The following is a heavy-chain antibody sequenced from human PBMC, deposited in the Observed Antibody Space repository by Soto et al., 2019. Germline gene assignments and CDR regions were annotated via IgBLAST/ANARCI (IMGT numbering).Heavy chain of an antibody. J-gene: IGHJ3*02. CDR3: ARIRNNLATKEI. Sequence: ASVKVSCKASGGTFSSYTISWVRQAPGQGLEWMGRIIPILGIANYAQKFQGRVTITTDKSTSTAYMELSSLRSEDTAVYYCARIRNNLATKEIWGQGTMVTVSS. CDR2: IIPILGIA. CDR1: GGTFSSYT. V-gene: IGHV1-69*02. D-gene: IGHD1-26*01.